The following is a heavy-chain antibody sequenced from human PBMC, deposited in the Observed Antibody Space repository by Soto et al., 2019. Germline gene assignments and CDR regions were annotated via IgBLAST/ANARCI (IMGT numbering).Heavy chain of an antibody. J-gene: IGHJ5*02. CDR1: GFTFNTFA. CDR3: AKGGDTSGWYYWFDP. Sequence: EVQLLEPGGGLEQPGESLRLSCAASGFTFNTFAMSWVRQAPGTALEWVSSISASGDRTHYADFAKGRFTISRDNSGDTLYLQMNSLRDEDTATYYCAKGGDTSGWYYWFDPWGQGTLVTVSS. CDR2: ISASGDRT. V-gene: IGHV3-23*01. D-gene: IGHD6-19*01.